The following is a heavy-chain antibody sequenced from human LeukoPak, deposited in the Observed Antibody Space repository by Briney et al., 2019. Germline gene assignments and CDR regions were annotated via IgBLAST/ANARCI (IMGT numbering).Heavy chain of an antibody. Sequence: SQTLSLTCAISGDSVSNNSAAWNWIRQSPSRGLEWLGRTYYRSKWYNDYAVSVKSRISVNADTSKNQFSLQLNSVTPEDAALYYCARSTWAVGVPYDYWDQGTLVTVSS. CDR1: GDSVSNNSAA. CDR2: TYYRSKWYN. CDR3: ARSTWAVGVPYDY. V-gene: IGHV6-1*01. D-gene: IGHD3-10*01. J-gene: IGHJ4*02.